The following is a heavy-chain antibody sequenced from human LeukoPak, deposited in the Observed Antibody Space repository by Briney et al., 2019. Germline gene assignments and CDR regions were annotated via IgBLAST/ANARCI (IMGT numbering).Heavy chain of an antibody. Sequence: PGGSLRLSCAASGLSFSAYAMSWVRQAPGKGLEGVSTISGSGGITYYADSVKGRSTISRDNSKNTLYLQMNSLRAEDTAVFYCAKNNSGTAGTNSRFDPWGQGTLVTVSS. CDR1: GLSFSAYA. CDR2: ISGSGGIT. CDR3: AKNNSGTAGTNSRFDP. V-gene: IGHV3-23*01. D-gene: IGHD1-1*01. J-gene: IGHJ5*02.